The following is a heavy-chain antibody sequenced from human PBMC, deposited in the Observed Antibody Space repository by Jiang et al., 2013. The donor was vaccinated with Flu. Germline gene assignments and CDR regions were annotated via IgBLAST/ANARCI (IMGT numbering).Heavy chain of an antibody. J-gene: IGHJ3*02. V-gene: IGHV3-11*06. CDR3: ARLFRYSSSWWFPANGAFDI. Sequence: VKGRFTISRDNAKNSLYLQMNSLRAEDTAVYYCARLFRYSSSWWFPANGAFDIWGQGTMVTVSS. D-gene: IGHD6-13*01.